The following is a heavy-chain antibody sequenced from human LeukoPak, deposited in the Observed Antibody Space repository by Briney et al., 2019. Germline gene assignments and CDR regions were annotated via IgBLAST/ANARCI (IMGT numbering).Heavy chain of an antibody. D-gene: IGHD3-3*01. Sequence: PGGSLRLSCAASGFTFSSYGMHWVRQAPGKGLEWVAFIRYDGSNKYYADSVKDRFTISRDNSKNTLYLQMNSLRAEDTAVYYCAKDVVTAYDFWSGYLDYWGQGTLVTVSS. CDR1: GFTFSSYG. J-gene: IGHJ4*02. V-gene: IGHV3-30*02. CDR3: AKDVVTAYDFWSGYLDY. CDR2: IRYDGSNK.